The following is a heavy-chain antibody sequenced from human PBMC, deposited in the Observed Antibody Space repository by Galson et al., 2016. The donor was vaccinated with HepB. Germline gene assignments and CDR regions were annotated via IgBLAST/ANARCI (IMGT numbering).Heavy chain of an antibody. CDR3: ARDMDLARAGIHP. CDR2: IIPLYGTT. V-gene: IGHV1-69*13. D-gene: IGHD2-2*02. CDR1: EGTFVSYS. Sequence: SVKVSCKASEGTFVSYSITWVRQAPGQGLEWMGGIIPLYGTTNYAQKFQGRVTITADASTSTAYMELSSLRSEDTAVYYCARDMDLARAGIHPWGQGTLVTVSS. J-gene: IGHJ5*02.